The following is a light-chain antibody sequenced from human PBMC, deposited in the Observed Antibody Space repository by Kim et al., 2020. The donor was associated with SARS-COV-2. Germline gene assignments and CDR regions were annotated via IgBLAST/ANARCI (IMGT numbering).Light chain of an antibody. Sequence: NFMLTQPHSVSESPGKTVTISCTRSSGSIASNYVQWYQQRPGSAPTTVIYEDHQRPSGVPDRFSASIDSSSNSASLTISGLKTEDEADYYCQSYDSNNWVFGGGTQLTVL. CDR2: EDH. CDR1: SGSIASNY. J-gene: IGLJ3*02. CDR3: QSYDSNNWV. V-gene: IGLV6-57*03.